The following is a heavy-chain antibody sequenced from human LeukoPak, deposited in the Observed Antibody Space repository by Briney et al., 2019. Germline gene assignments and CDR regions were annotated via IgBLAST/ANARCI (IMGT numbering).Heavy chain of an antibody. Sequence: PGGSLRLSCAASGFTFSSYAMSWVRQAPGKGLEWVSAISGSGGSTYYADSVKGRFTISRDNSKNTLYLQMNSLRAEDTAVYYCAHTLYYYGPGSFPFDYWGQGTLVTVSS. CDR2: ISGSGGST. J-gene: IGHJ4*02. D-gene: IGHD3-10*01. CDR1: GFTFSSYA. V-gene: IGHV3-23*01. CDR3: AHTLYYYGPGSFPFDY.